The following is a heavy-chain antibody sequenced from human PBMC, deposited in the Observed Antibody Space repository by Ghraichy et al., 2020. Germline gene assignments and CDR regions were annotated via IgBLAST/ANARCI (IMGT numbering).Heavy chain of an antibody. J-gene: IGHJ6*03. CDR3: ASRYSSSPALYYYYYYMDV. V-gene: IGHV4-39*07. Sequence: SETLSLTCTVSGGSISSSSYYWGWIRQPPGKGLEWIGSIYYSGSTYYNPSLKSRVTISVDTSKNQFSLKLSSVTAADTAVYYCASRYSSSPALYYYYYYMDVWGKGTTVTVSS. D-gene: IGHD6-6*01. CDR1: GGSISSSSYY. CDR2: IYYSGST.